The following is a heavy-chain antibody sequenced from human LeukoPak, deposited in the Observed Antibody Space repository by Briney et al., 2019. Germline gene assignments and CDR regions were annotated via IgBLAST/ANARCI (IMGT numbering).Heavy chain of an antibody. CDR3: ARDLYDILTGYYMDY. CDR1: GFTVSSNY. J-gene: IGHJ4*02. CDR2: IYSGGST. V-gene: IGHV3-53*01. D-gene: IGHD3-9*01. Sequence: PGGSLRLSCAASGFTVSSNYMSWVRQAPGKGLEWVPVIYSGGSTYYADSVKGRFTISRDNSKNTLYLQMNSLRAEDTAVYYCARDLYDILTGYYMDYWGQGTLVTVSS.